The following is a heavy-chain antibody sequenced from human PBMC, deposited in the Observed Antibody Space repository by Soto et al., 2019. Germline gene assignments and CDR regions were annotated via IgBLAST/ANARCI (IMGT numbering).Heavy chain of an antibody. CDR2: IYPGDSDT. CDR3: ARYRYCSSTSGDGMDV. CDR1: GYSFTSYW. J-gene: IGHJ6*02. D-gene: IGHD2-2*01. Sequence: DSLTSSGKGSGYSFTSYWIGWVLQMPGKGLEWMGIIYPGDSDTRYSPSFQGQVTISADKSISTAYLQWRRLKASDTAMYYCARYRYCSSTSGDGMDVSGQGTPVT. V-gene: IGHV5-51*01.